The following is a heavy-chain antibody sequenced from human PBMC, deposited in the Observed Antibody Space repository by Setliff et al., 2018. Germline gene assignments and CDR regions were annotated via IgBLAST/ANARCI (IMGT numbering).Heavy chain of an antibody. D-gene: IGHD6-19*01. V-gene: IGHV3-15*01. CDR3: IRLSSSAYYYMDT. CDR2: IKSEIAGGTT. J-gene: IGHJ6*03. Sequence: GGSLRLSCAASGFTFSEEWMSWVRQAPGKGLEWIGRIKSEIAGGTTDYGAPVKGRFTISRDDSKNTLLLQMNNLKTEDTAVYYCIRLSSSAYYYMDTWGKGTTVTVSS. CDR1: GFTFSEEW.